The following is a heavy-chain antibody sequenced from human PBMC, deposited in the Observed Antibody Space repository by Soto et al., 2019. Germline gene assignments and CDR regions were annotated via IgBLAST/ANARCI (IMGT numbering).Heavy chain of an antibody. CDR2: ISAYNGNT. Sequence: GASVKVSCKASGYTFTSYGISWVRQAPGQGLEWMGWISAYNGNTNYAQKLQGRVTMTTDTSTSTAYMELRSLRSDDTAVYYCARADATYSNYDTGNYYYMDVWGKGTTVTVSS. J-gene: IGHJ6*03. CDR3: ARADATYSNYDTGNYYYMDV. V-gene: IGHV1-18*01. D-gene: IGHD4-4*01. CDR1: GYTFTSYG.